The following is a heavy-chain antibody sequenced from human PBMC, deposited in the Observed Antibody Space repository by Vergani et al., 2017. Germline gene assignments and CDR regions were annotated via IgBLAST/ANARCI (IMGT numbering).Heavy chain of an antibody. D-gene: IGHD3-10*01. CDR1: GGTFSSYA. Sequence: QVQLVQSGAEVKKPGSSVKVFCKASGGTFSSYAISWVRQAPGQGLEWMGGIIPIFGTANYAQKFQGRVTITADESTSTAYMELSSLRSEDTAVYYCATTGITMVRTHGDYYYGMDVWGQGTTVTVSS. J-gene: IGHJ6*02. CDR3: ATTGITMVRTHGDYYYGMDV. V-gene: IGHV1-69*01. CDR2: IIPIFGTA.